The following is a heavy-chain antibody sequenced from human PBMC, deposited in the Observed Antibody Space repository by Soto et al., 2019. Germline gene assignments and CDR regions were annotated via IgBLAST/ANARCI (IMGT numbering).Heavy chain of an antibody. CDR3: TTGYSSSSYYYYGMDV. CDR2: IKSKTDGGTT. J-gene: IGHJ6*02. CDR1: GFTFSNAW. Sequence: PGESLKISCAASGFTFSNAWMSWVRQAPGKGLEWVGRIKSKTDGGTTDYAAPVKGRFTISRDDSKNTLYLQMNSLKTEDTAVYYCTTGYSSSSYYYYGMDVWGQGTTVTVSS. D-gene: IGHD6-6*01. V-gene: IGHV3-15*01.